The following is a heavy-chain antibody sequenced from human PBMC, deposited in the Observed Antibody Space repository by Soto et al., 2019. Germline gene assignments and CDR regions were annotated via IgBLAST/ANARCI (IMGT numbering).Heavy chain of an antibody. J-gene: IGHJ5*02. Sequence: EVQLLESGGGLVQPGGSLRLSCAVSGFTFSSYAMSWVRPAPGKGLEWVSAISGAGDSTYSADSVKGRFAISRDNSKNTQSRKTNSLRAEDTAGYDGAKDGRGRAAGGVDWFDPWGQGTLGTVSA. V-gene: IGHV3-23*01. CDR3: AKDGRGRAAGGVDWFDP. CDR2: ISGAGDST. D-gene: IGHD6-25*01. CDR1: GFTFSSYA.